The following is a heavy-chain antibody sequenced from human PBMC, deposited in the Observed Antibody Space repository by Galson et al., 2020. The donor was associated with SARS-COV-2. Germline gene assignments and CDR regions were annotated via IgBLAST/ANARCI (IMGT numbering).Heavy chain of an antibody. Sequence: SETLSLTCTVSGGSISTKSSCWGWIRQPPGRGLEWIASVCYNERTNYNPSLKSRVSTFIDTSKNQLSLELSSVTAADTAIYYCARHYYSGSGRYSGFDPWGQGTLVTVPA. CDR3: ARHYYSGSGRYSGFDP. D-gene: IGHD3-10*01. V-gene: IGHV4-39*01. CDR2: VCYNERT. J-gene: IGHJ5*02. CDR1: GGSISTKSSC.